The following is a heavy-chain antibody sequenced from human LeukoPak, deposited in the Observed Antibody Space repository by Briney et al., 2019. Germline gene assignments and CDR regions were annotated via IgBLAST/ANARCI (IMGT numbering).Heavy chain of an antibody. Sequence: PGGSVRLSCAASGFIFSNYVMHWVRQAPGRGLEWVAFIRSGGTNEYYADSVKGRLFISRDNYKNTLYLQMNSLTPRDTAVYYCAKDPGGDYEEKYFDYWGQGTLVTVSS. J-gene: IGHJ4*02. D-gene: IGHD3-16*01. CDR1: GFIFSNYV. V-gene: IGHV3-30*02. CDR3: AKDPGGDYEEKYFDY. CDR2: IRSGGTNE.